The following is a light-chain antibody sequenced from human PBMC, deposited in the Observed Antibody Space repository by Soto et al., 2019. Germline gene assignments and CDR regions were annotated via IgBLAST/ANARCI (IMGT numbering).Light chain of an antibody. CDR3: QQYGSSPPIT. J-gene: IGKJ5*01. V-gene: IGKV3-20*01. Sequence: EIVLTQYPGTLSLSPGKRATLSCRASQSVSSSYLAWYQQKPGQAPRLLIYGASSRATGIPDRFSGSGSGTDLTLTISRLEPEDVAVYYCQQYGSSPPITFGQGTRLEIK. CDR1: QSVSSSY. CDR2: GAS.